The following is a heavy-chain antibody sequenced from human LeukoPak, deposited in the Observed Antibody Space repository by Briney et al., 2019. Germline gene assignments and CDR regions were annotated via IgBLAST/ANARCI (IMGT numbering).Heavy chain of an antibody. CDR2: IYHGGST. CDR1: GFSISSGYY. V-gene: IGHV4-38-2*01. D-gene: IGHD3-22*01. J-gene: IGHJ4*02. Sequence: PSETLSLTCAVSGFSISSGYYWGWIRQPPGKGLEWIGTIYHGGSTYCNPSLKSRVTIPVVTSKNPFSLKLSSVPAADTAVYYCARGIDSFDYWGQGTLVTVSS. CDR3: ARGIDSFDY.